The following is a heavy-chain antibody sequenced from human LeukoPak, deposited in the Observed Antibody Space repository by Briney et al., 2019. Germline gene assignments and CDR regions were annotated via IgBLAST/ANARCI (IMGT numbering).Heavy chain of an antibody. D-gene: IGHD6-13*01. J-gene: IGHJ4*02. CDR2: ISYDGSNK. Sequence: QPGRSLRLSCAASGFTFSSYAMHWVRQAPGKGLEWVAVISYDGSNKYYADSVKGRFTISRDNSKNTLYLQMNSLRAEDTAVYYCARDGIAAAPLTFDYWGQGTLVTVSS. CDR3: ARDGIAAAPLTFDY. CDR1: GFTFSSYA. V-gene: IGHV3-30-3*01.